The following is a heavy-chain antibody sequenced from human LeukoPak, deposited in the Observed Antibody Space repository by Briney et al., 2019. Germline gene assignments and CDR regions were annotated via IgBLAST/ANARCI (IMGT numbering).Heavy chain of an antibody. CDR3: ARGDESGSYSY. Sequence: GGSLRLSCAASGFTVSSYGMGWGRHAPGKGLVWVSRINSGGRSTNYADCVEGRFNISRDNAQTPLYLQMNSLRAEDTAVYYCARGDESGSYSYWGQGALVTVSS. J-gene: IGHJ4*02. D-gene: IGHD1-26*01. V-gene: IGHV3-74*01. CDR2: INSGGRST. CDR1: GFTVSSYG.